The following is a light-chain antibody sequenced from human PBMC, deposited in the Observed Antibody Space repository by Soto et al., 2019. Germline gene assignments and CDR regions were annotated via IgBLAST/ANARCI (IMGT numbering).Light chain of an antibody. CDR3: QHYNSYSEA. V-gene: IGKV3-20*01. CDR1: QSVSSSY. J-gene: IGKJ1*01. CDR2: GAS. Sequence: EIVLTQSPGTLSLSPGERATLSCRASQSVSSSYLAWYQQKPGQAPRLLIYGASSRATGIPDRFSGSGSGTKFTLTIASLQPDDFATYYCQHYNSYSEAFGQGTKVDIK.